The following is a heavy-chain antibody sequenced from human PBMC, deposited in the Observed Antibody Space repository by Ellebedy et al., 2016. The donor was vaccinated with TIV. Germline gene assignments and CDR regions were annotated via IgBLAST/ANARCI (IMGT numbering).Heavy chain of an antibody. Sequence: PGGSLRLSCAASGFSFSNYAMSWVRQAAGKGLEWVSGITSGGGDTYYADSVKGRFTISRDNFRNMVYLQMNSVRAEDTGIYYCAKELAVIGIPGYDYWGQGILVTVSS. CDR2: ITSGGGDT. V-gene: IGHV3-23*01. CDR3: AKELAVIGIPGYDY. CDR1: GFSFSNYA. D-gene: IGHD3-3*02. J-gene: IGHJ4*02.